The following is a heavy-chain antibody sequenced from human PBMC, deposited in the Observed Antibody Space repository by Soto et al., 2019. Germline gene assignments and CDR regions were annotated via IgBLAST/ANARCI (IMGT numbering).Heavy chain of an antibody. CDR2: IIPVFRLT. D-gene: IGHD3-10*01. CDR3: APKRDMPMIGGRYNSGLDV. J-gene: IGHJ6*02. V-gene: IGHV1-69*01. CDR1: GDTFTKYA. Sequence: QVQLVQSGAEVKKPGSSVKVSCKASGDTFTKYAINWVRQAPGQGLEWMGGIIPVFRLTTYAEKFQGRVTITADESTNTTYMELSSLRSEDTALYYCAPKRDMPMIGGRYNSGLDVWGQGPTVSVSS.